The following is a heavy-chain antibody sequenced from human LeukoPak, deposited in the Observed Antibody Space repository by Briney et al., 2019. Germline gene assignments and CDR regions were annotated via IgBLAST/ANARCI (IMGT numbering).Heavy chain of an antibody. CDR3: AKTPRPLEMATISLVDY. CDR1: GFTFSSCA. V-gene: IGHV3-30*18. J-gene: IGHJ4*02. CDR2: ISYDGSNK. D-gene: IGHD5-24*01. Sequence: GGSLRLSCATSGFTFSSCAMHWVRQAPGKGLEWVVFISYDGSNKYYADSVKGRFTISRDNSKNTLYLQMNSLRAEDTAVYYCAKTPRPLEMATISLVDYWGQGTLVTVSS.